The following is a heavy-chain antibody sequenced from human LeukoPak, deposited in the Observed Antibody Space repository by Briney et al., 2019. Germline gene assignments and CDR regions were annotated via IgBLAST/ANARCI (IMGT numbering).Heavy chain of an antibody. CDR2: ISYDGSNK. D-gene: IGHD5-12*01. CDR1: GFTFSSYA. Sequence: GGFLRLSCAASGFTFSSYAMHWVRQAPGKGLEWVAVISYDGSNKYYADSVKGRFTISRDNSKNTPYLQMNSLRAEDTAVYYCARDHGGYSGYDAFDYWGQGTLVTVSS. V-gene: IGHV3-30*04. J-gene: IGHJ4*02. CDR3: ARDHGGYSGYDAFDY.